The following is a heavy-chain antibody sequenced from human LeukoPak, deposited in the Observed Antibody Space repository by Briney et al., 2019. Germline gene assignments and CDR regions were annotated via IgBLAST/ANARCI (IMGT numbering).Heavy chain of an antibody. CDR1: GFTVSSNY. CDR3: AREITAAGPLGY. V-gene: IGHV3-53*01. J-gene: IGHJ4*02. Sequence: GGSLRLSCAASGFTVSSNYMNWVRQARGKGLEWVSVIYSGGTTHYADSVKGRFTISRDNSKNTLYLQMNSLRAEDTAVYYCAREITAAGPLGYWGQGTLVTVAS. CDR2: IYSGGTT. D-gene: IGHD6-13*01.